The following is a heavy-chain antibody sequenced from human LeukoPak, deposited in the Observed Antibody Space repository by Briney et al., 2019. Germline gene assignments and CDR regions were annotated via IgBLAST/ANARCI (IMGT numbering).Heavy chain of an antibody. Sequence: GGSLRLSCAASGFTFSSYAMHWVRQAPGKGLEWVAVISYDGSNKYYADSVKGRFTISRDNSKNTLYLQMNSLRAEDTAVYYCARSPYVHQRLAGVSVDYWGQGTLVTVSS. J-gene: IGHJ4*02. CDR2: ISYDGSNK. CDR1: GFTFSSYA. CDR3: ARSPYVHQRLAGVSVDY. D-gene: IGHD3-10*01. V-gene: IGHV3-30*01.